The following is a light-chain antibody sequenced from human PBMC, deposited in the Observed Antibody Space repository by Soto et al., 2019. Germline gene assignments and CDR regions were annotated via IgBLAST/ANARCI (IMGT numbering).Light chain of an antibody. CDR2: SES. CDR3: QKLYSHPLT. CDR1: QGITSY. J-gene: IGKJ4*01. V-gene: IGKV1-9*01. Sequence: IQLTQSPSSLSASVGDRVTITCRASQGITSYLAWYQQRPGKAPGILIYSESTLQSGVPSRFSGSGYGTDFSLTISNLQPEDFATYYCQKLYSHPLTCGGGTKVDIK.